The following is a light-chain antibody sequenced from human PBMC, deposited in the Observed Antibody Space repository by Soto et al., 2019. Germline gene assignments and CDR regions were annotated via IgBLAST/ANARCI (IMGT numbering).Light chain of an antibody. V-gene: IGKV3-11*01. CDR1: QSVSSY. J-gene: IGKJ4*01. CDR3: QQRSSWPLLT. Sequence: EIVLTQSPATLSLSPGERATLSCRASQSVSSYLAWYQQKPGQALRLLIYDASNRATGIPARFSGSGSGTDFTLTISSLEPEDFAVYYCQQRSSWPLLTFGGGTKVEIK. CDR2: DAS.